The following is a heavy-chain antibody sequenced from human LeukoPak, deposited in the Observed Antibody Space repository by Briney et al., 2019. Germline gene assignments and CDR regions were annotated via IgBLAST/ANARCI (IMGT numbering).Heavy chain of an antibody. J-gene: IGHJ4*02. CDR2: INHSGST. Sequence: SETLSLTCTVSGGSISSYYWSWIRQPPGKGLEWIGEINHSGSTNYNPSLKSRVTISVDTSKNQFSLKLSSVTAADTAVYYCARSYYDSSGTTYWGQGTLVTVSS. CDR3: ARSYYDSSGTTY. CDR1: GGSISSYY. V-gene: IGHV4-34*01. D-gene: IGHD3-22*01.